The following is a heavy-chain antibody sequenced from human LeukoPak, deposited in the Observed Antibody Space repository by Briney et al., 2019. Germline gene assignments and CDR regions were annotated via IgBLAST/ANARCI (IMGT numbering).Heavy chain of an antibody. CDR1: GFTFSNYA. CDR2: ISASGGST. Sequence: GGSLRLSCAASGFTFSNYAMSWVRQAPGKGLEWVSGISASGGSTYYADSVKGRFTISRDNSKNTLFLQMNSLRAEDTAVYYCAKGAYYDILTGYYTYFDYWGQGTLVTVSS. CDR3: AKGAYYDILTGYYTYFDY. D-gene: IGHD3-9*01. J-gene: IGHJ4*02. V-gene: IGHV3-23*01.